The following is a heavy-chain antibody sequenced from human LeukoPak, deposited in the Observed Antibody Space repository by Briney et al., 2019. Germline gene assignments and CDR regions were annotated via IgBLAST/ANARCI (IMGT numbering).Heavy chain of an antibody. Sequence: SETLSLTCTVSGGSISSYYWSWLRQPPGKGLEGIGYIYYSGSTNYNPSLKSRVTISVDTSKNQFSLKLSSVTAADTAVYYCARHRSYQGWFDPWGQGTLVTVSS. CDR1: GGSISSYY. CDR2: IYYSGST. CDR3: ARHRSYQGWFDP. J-gene: IGHJ5*02. D-gene: IGHD1-26*01. V-gene: IGHV4-59*08.